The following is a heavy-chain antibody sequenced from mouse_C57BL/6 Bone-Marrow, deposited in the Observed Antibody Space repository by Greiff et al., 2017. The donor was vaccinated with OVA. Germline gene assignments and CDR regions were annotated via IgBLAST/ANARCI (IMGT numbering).Heavy chain of an antibody. CDR1: GFNIKDDY. V-gene: IGHV14-4*01. D-gene: IGHD1-1*01. CDR2: IDPENGDT. J-gene: IGHJ4*01. CDR3: TTYRVITTVGAPGAMDY. Sequence: VQLQQSGAELVRPGASVKLSCTASGFNIKDDYMHWVKQRPEQGLEWIGWIDPENGDTEYASKFQGKATITADTSSNTAYLQLSSLTSEDTAVYYCTTYRVITTVGAPGAMDYWGQGTSVTVSS.